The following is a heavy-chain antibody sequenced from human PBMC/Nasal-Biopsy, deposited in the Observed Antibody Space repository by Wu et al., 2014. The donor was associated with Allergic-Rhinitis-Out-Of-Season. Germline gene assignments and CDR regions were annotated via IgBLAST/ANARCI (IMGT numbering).Heavy chain of an antibody. CDR2: ISNSGSTT. CDR1: GFAFSDYY. V-gene: IGHV3-11*04. J-gene: IGHJ4*02. CDR3: ARELGRGYSSGWYYFDY. D-gene: IGHD6-13*01. Sequence: LRLSCAASGFAFSDYYMSWIRQAPGKGLQWLAYISNSGSTTFYADSVKGRFIISRDNAKNSLYLQMNSLRADDTAVYFCARELGRGYSSGWYYFDYWGQGNSVSVSS.